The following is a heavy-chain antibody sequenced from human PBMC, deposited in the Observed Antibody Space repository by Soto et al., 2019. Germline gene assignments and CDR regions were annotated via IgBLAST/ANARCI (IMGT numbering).Heavy chain of an antibody. V-gene: IGHV1-2*02. CDR3: AREPMVRAAHGFDI. J-gene: IGHJ3*02. CDR2: INANSVGT. D-gene: IGHD3-10*01. CDR1: GYTFTGHY. Sequence: ASVKVSCKASGYTFTGHYMHWVRQAPGQGLEWMGWINANSVGTNYAQKFRGRVTMTRDTSISTAYMELSRLRSDDTAVYYCAREPMVRAAHGFDIWGQGTMVTVSS.